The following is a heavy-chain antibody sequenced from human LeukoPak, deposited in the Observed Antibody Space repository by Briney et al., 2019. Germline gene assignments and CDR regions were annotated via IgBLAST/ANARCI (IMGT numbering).Heavy chain of an antibody. CDR2: ISGSGGST. CDR3: AKVGDSSSSGLDY. D-gene: IGHD6-6*01. V-gene: IGHV3-23*01. CDR1: GFTFSSYA. Sequence: GSLLLSCAASGFTFSSYAMSWVRQAPGKGLEWVSAISGSGGSTYYADSVKGRFTISRDNSKNTLYLQMNSLRAEDTAVYYCAKVGDSSSSGLDYWGQGTLVTVSS. J-gene: IGHJ4*02.